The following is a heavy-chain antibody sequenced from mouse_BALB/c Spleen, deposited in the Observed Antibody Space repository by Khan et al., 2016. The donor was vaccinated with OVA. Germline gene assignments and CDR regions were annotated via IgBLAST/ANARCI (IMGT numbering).Heavy chain of an antibody. CDR1: GYTFTNYG. J-gene: IGHJ1*01. D-gene: IGHD2-1*01. Sequence: QIQLVQSGPELKKPGETVKISCKASGYTFTNYGMTWVKQAPGKGLKLMGWINTYTGEPTYADDFKGRFAFSLETSATTASLQINNLKNEDTATYFCARVGNYWYFEVWGAGTTVTVSS. CDR2: INTYTGEP. V-gene: IGHV9-3-1*01. CDR3: ARVGNYWYFEV.